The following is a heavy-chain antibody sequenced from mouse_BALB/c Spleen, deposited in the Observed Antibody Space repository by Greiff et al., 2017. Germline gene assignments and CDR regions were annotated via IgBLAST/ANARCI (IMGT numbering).Heavy chain of an antibody. CDR1: GFSLTSYG. D-gene: IGHD2-3*01. V-gene: IGHV2-9*02. CDR2: IWAGGST. J-gene: IGHJ1*01. CDR3: AREEVTYWYFDV. Sequence: VKLMESGPGLVAPSQSLSITCTVSGFSLTSYGVHWVRQPPGKGLEWLGVIWAGGSTNYNSALMSRLSISKDNSKSQVFLKMNSLQTDDTAMYYCAREEVTYWYFDVWGAGTTVTVSS.